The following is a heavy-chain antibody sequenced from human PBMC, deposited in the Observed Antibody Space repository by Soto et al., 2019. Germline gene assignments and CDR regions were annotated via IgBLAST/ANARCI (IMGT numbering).Heavy chain of an antibody. CDR1: GYSFAGYW. CDR2: IDPSDSQT. J-gene: IGHJ4*02. D-gene: IGHD3-22*01. V-gene: IGHV5-10-1*01. CDR3: ARKIYDSDTGPNFQYYFDS. Sequence: GESLKISCKGSGYSFAGYWITWVRQKPGKGLEWMGRIDPSDSQTYYSPSFRGHVTISVTKSITTVFLQANSLRALDTAMYYCARKIYDSDTGPNFQYYFDSWGQGTTVTVSS.